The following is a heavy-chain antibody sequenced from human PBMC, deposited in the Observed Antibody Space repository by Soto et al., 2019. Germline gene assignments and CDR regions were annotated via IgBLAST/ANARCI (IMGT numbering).Heavy chain of an antibody. D-gene: IGHD1-26*01. J-gene: IGHJ4*01. CDR2: TYPFDSDT. CDR1: GYTFNYYW. Sequence: PGEALKISCEGSGYTFNYYWIGWVRQMPGKGLEWMGVTYPFDSDTRYSPSFQDRVTISAVQSTNTAYLELSRLQASDTAIYYCGRHSGGATTGIDYWGQGTLVTVSS. CDR3: GRHSGGATTGIDY. V-gene: IGHV5-51*01.